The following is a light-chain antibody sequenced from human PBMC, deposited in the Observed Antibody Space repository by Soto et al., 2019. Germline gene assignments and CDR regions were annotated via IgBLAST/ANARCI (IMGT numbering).Light chain of an antibody. CDR3: QQYMRYPLT. CDR2: KAS. J-gene: IGKJ4*01. CDR1: QSISNW. Sequence: DIQMTQSPSTLPASVGDGVTITCRASQSISNWLAWYQQKPGTAPKLLIYKASILERGVPSRFSGSGSETDFTEFTLIISSLLPDDFAMYYCQQYMRYPLTFGGGTKVDIK. V-gene: IGKV1-5*03.